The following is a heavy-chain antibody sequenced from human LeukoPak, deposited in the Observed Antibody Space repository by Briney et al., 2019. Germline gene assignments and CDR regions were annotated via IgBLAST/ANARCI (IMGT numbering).Heavy chain of an antibody. J-gene: IGHJ4*02. CDR3: AKSSGYQPRYFDY. V-gene: IGHV3-23*01. D-gene: IGHD3-22*01. Sequence: GGSLRLSCAASGFTFSSYGMHWVRQAPGKGLEWVSGISGSGGSTYYADSVKGRFTISRDNSKNTLYLQMNSLRAEDTAVYYCAKSSGYQPRYFDYWGQGTLVTVSS. CDR2: ISGSGGST. CDR1: GFTFSSYG.